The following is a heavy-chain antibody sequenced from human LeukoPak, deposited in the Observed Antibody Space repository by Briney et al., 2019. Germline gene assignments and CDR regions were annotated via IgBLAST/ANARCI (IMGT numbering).Heavy chain of an antibody. CDR3: ARVRAVAATPPDY. V-gene: IGHV4-38-2*02. J-gene: IGHJ4*02. Sequence: PSETLSLTCTVSGYSISSNYYWGWIRQPPGKGLEWIGNIYHSGTTYYNPSLKSRVTISVDTFKNQFSLRLRSVTAADTAVYYCARVRAVAATPPDYWGQGTLVTVSS. CDR1: GYSISSNYY. D-gene: IGHD6-19*01. CDR2: IYHSGTT.